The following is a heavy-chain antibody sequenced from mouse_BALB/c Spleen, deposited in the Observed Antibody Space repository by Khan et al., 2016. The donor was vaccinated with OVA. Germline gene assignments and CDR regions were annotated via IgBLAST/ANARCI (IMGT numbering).Heavy chain of an antibody. J-gene: IGHJ2*01. CDR2: INPSTGYT. CDR1: GYTFINYW. Sequence: QVQLQQSGAELAKPGASVKMSCKASGYTFINYWILWVKQRPGQGLEWIGYINPSTGYTEYNQNFKDKATLTEDKSSRTAYMQLSSLTSEDSAVYYCARRGLRWDFDYWGQGTTLTVSS. CDR3: ARRGLRWDFDY. D-gene: IGHD1-1*01. V-gene: IGHV1-7*01.